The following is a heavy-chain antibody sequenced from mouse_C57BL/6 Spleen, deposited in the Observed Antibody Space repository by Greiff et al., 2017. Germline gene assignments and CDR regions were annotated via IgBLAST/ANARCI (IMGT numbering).Heavy chain of an antibody. CDR3: ERWKGFSMDY. CDR1: GYTFTSYW. CDR2: IDPSDSYT. Sequence: QVQLQQPGAELVMPGASVKLSCKASGYTFTSYWMHWVKQRPGQGLEWIGEIDPSDSYTNYNQKFKGKSTLTVDKSSSTAYMQLSSLTSEDSAVYYCERWKGFSMDYWGQGTSVTVSS. V-gene: IGHV1-69*01. J-gene: IGHJ4*01.